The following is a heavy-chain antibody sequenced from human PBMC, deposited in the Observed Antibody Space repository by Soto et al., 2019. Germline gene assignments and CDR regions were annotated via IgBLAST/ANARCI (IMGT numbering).Heavy chain of an antibody. CDR3: ARTYYDFWSGYGMDV. Sequence: SETLSLTCAVYGGSFSGYYWSWIRQPPGKGLEWIGEINHSGSTNYNPSLKSRVTISVDTSKNQFSPKLSSVTAADTAVYYCARTYYDFWSGYGMDVWGQGTTVTVSS. D-gene: IGHD3-3*01. J-gene: IGHJ6*02. V-gene: IGHV4-34*01. CDR1: GGSFSGYY. CDR2: INHSGST.